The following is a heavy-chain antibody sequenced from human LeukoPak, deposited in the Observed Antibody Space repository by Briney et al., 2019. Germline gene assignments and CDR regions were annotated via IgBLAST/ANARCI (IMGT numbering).Heavy chain of an antibody. V-gene: IGHV3-23*01. D-gene: IGHD2-2*01. J-gene: IGHJ4*02. Sequence: HTGGSLRLSCAASGFTFSSYAMSWVRQAPGKGLEWVSAISGSGGSTYYADSVKGRFTISRDNSKNTLYLQMNSLRAEDTAVYYCAKADTGGIVVVPAALFDYWGQGTLVTVSS. CDR1: GFTFSSYA. CDR2: ISGSGGST. CDR3: AKADTGGIVVVPAALFDY.